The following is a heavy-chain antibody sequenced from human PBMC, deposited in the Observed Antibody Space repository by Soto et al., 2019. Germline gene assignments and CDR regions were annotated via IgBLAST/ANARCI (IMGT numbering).Heavy chain of an antibody. CDR1: GASISSYY. CDR3: ARLSGGYFDY. V-gene: IGHV4-59*01. Sequence: QVQLQESGPGLVKPSETLSLTCTVSGASISSYYWSWIRQPPGKGLEWIGYIFYSGSTNYNPSLKSRVAISVDKSKNQFSLNLSSGTAADTAVYYCARLSGGYFDYWGQGTLVTVSS. D-gene: IGHD3-10*01. CDR2: IFYSGST. J-gene: IGHJ4*02.